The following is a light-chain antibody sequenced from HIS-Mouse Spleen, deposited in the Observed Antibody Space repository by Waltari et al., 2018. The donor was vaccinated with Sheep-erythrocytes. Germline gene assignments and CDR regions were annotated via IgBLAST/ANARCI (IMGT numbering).Light chain of an antibody. V-gene: IGLV2-23*01. CDR2: EGS. CDR3: CSYAGISTLV. J-gene: IGLJ2*01. CDR1: SSDVGSYNL. Sequence: QSALTLPAPASGSPGQSITISCTGTSSDVGSYNLASWYQQHPRKAPKLMIYEGSKRPSGVDNRCAGSKSGNTASLTISVLQDEDEADYYCCSYAGISTLVFGGGTKLTVL.